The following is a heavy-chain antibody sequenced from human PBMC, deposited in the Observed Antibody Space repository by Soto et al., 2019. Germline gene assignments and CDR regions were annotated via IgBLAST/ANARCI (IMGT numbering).Heavy chain of an antibody. V-gene: IGHV4-59*13. J-gene: IGHJ4*02. CDR2: IYYNGNT. CDR3: ARGRDWLIPYYFDY. Sequence: SETLSLTCTVSGGSMSTYYWSWIRQSPGKGLEWIGYIYYNGNTNYNPSLKSRVTISVDTSKNQFSLKVTSVTAADTAVYFCARGRDWLIPYYFDYWGQGTLVTVSS. CDR1: GGSMSTYY. D-gene: IGHD3-9*01.